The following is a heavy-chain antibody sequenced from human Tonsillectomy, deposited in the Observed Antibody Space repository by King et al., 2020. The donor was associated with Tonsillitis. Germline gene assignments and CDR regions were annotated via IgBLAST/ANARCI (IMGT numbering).Heavy chain of an antibody. V-gene: IGHV1-69*04. CDR2: IIPILGIA. J-gene: IGHJ5*02. CDR1: GGTFISYA. Sequence: QLVQSGAEVKKPGSSVKVSCKASGGTFISYAISWVRQAPGQGLEWMARIIPILGIANYAQKFQGRVTITADKSTSTAYMELSSLRSEDTAVYYCARGYDSIGGPNWFDPWGQGTLVTVSS. D-gene: IGHD3-16*01. CDR3: ARGYDSIGGPNWFDP.